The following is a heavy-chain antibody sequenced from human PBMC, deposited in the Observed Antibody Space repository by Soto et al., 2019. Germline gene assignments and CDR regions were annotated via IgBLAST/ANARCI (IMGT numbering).Heavy chain of an antibody. D-gene: IGHD2-2*01. J-gene: IGHJ6*02. CDR3: ASPNIVLVPAAMPHYYYGMDV. Sequence: SVNVSCKASGGSFSSYASSWVRQAPGQGLEWMGGIIPIFGTANYAQKFQGRVTITADESTSTAYMELSSLRSEDTAVYYCASPNIVLVPAAMPHYYYGMDVWGQGTTVTVSS. CDR2: IIPIFGTA. V-gene: IGHV1-69*13. CDR1: GGSFSSYA.